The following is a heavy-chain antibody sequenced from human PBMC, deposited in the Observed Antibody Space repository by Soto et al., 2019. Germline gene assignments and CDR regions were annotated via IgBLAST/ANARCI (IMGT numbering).Heavy chain of an antibody. J-gene: IGHJ4*02. Sequence: QVQLQESGPGLVKPSETLSLTCTVSGGSISSYYWSWIRQPAGKGLEWIGRIYTSGSTNYNPSLMSRVTMSVDTSKNQFSLKLSSVTAADTAVYYCARGPSTMGGNTLDYWGQGTLVTVSS. D-gene: IGHD2-15*01. V-gene: IGHV4-4*07. CDR1: GGSISSYY. CDR2: IYTSGST. CDR3: ARGPSTMGGNTLDY.